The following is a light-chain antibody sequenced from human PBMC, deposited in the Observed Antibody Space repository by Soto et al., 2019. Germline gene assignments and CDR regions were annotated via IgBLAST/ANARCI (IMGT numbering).Light chain of an antibody. Sequence: DIQMTQSPSTMAASVGDRFTITCRASYSISPWVAWYQQKPGKAPKVLIYKASSLESGVPSRFSGSGSGTEFTLTISSLQPDDFATYYCQQYNSYPLTFGGGTKVDIK. CDR1: YSISPW. V-gene: IGKV1-5*03. CDR2: KAS. J-gene: IGKJ4*01. CDR3: QQYNSYPLT.